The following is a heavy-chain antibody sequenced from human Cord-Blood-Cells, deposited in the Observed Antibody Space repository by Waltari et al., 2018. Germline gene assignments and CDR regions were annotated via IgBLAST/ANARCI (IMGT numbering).Heavy chain of an antibody. D-gene: IGHD3-10*01. CDR1: GFTFSSYA. J-gene: IGHJ4*02. CDR3: VRIFMVQGWVIDY. V-gene: IGHV3-30-3*01. CDR2: ISYDGSNK. Sequence: QVQLVESGGGVVQPGRSLRLSCVASGFTFSSYAMHWVRQAPGKGLEWVAVISYDGSNKYYADAVKGRFTISSDNSKNTLDLQMNSLGAEDTVVYYCVRIFMVQGWVIDYWGQGTLVTVSS.